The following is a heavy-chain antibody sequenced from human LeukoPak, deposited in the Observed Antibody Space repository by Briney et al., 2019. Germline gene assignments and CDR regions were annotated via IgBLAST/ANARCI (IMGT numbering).Heavy chain of an antibody. D-gene: IGHD6-19*01. CDR2: IYSGGST. V-gene: IGHV3-53*01. CDR1: GFAVSSNY. J-gene: IGHJ4*02. CDR3: ARGGIAVAGTPQAGYYFDY. Sequence: SGGSLRLSCAASGFAVSSNYMSWVRQAPGKGLEWVSVIYSGGSTYYADSVKGRFTISRDNSKNTLYLQMNSLRAEDTAVYYCARGGIAVAGTPQAGYYFDYWGQGTLVTVSS.